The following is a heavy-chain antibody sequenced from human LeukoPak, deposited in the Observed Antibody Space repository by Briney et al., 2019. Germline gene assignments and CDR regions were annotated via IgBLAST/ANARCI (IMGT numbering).Heavy chain of an antibody. J-gene: IGHJ6*02. V-gene: IGHV4-59*08. D-gene: IGHD4-17*01. CDR2: IYYSGST. CDR3: ATSGAPEDYDDYSSNV. Sequence: SETLSLTCTVSGGSISSYYWSWIRQPPGKGLEWIGYIYYSGSTSYNPSLKRRVTISVDTSKNQFSLKLNSVTAADTPMYCCATSGAPEDYDDYSSNVWGQGTTVTVSS. CDR1: GGSISSYY.